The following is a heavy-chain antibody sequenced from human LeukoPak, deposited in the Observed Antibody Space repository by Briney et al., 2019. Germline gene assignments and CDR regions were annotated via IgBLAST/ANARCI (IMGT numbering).Heavy chain of an antibody. CDR3: ARARAHSGWYLTYYYYMDV. V-gene: IGHV4-59*01. CDR2: IYYSGST. D-gene: IGHD6-19*01. J-gene: IGHJ6*03. CDR1: GGSISSYY. Sequence: SETLSLTCTVSGGSISSYYWSWIRQPPGKGLEWIGYIYYSGSTNYNLSLKSRVTISVDTSKNQFSLKLSSVTAADTAVYYCARARAHSGWYLTYYYYMDVWGKGTTVTVSS.